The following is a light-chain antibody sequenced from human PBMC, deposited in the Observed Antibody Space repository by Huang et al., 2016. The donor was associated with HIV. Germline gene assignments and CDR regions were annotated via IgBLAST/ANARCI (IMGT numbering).Light chain of an antibody. Sequence: EIVMTQSPGTLSESPGERVTLSCRASQSVSSNLGWYQQKPGQAPRLLIYGASTRAPCIPGRFSGSGSGTDFTLTISSLQSEDCAVYYCQQYNNWPWTFGQGTKVEI. V-gene: IGKV3D-15*01. CDR2: GAS. J-gene: IGKJ1*01. CDR3: QQYNNWPWT. CDR1: QSVSSN.